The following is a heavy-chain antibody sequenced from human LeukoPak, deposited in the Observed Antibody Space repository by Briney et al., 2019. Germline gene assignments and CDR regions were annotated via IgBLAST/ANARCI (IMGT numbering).Heavy chain of an antibody. Sequence: PGGSLRLSCAASGFTFSSYGMHWVRQAPGKGLEYISAISSNGGSTFHANSVKGRFAISRDNSKNTLYLQMGSLRTDDMAVYYCASAGEGSWYANYWGQGTLVTVSS. CDR1: GFTFSSYG. V-gene: IGHV3-64*01. J-gene: IGHJ4*02. CDR3: ASAGEGSWYANY. D-gene: IGHD6-13*01. CDR2: ISSNGGST.